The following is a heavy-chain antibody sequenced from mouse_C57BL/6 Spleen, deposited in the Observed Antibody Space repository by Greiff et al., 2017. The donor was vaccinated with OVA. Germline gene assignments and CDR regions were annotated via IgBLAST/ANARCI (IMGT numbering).Heavy chain of an antibody. D-gene: IGHD2-1*01. CDR2: ISYDGSN. CDR3: ARAGNYEQDCDY. J-gene: IGHJ2*01. Sequence: EVKLLESGPGLVKPSQSLSLTCSVTGYSITSCYYWNWIRQFPGNKLEWMGYISYDGSNNYNPSLKNRIAITRDTSKNQFFLKLNSVTTEDTATYDCARAGNYEQDCDYWGQGTTLTVSS. CDR1: GYSITSCYY. V-gene: IGHV3-6*01.